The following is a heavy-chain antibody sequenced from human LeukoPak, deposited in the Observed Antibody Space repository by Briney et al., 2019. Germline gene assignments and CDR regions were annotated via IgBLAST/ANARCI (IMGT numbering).Heavy chain of an antibody. CDR3: ARDMRYFDLYNWFDP. J-gene: IGHJ5*02. CDR1: GFTFSDYY. Sequence: GSLRLSCAASGFTFSDYYMSWIRQPPGKGLEWIGSIYHSGSTYYNPSLKSRVTISVDTSKNQFSLKLSSVTAADTAVYYCARDMRYFDLYNWFDPWGQGTLVTVSS. D-gene: IGHD3-9*01. V-gene: IGHV4-38-2*02. CDR2: IYHSGST.